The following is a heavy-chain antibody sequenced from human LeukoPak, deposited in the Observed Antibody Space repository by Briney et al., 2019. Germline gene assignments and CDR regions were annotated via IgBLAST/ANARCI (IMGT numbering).Heavy chain of an antibody. Sequence: KPSETLSLTCTVSGGSISSYYWSWIRQPPGKGLEWIGYIYYSGSTNYNPSLKSRVTISVDTSKNQFSLKLSSVTAADTAVYYCARIPGWYFDLWGRGTLVTVSS. V-gene: IGHV4-59*08. CDR1: GGSISSYY. J-gene: IGHJ2*01. CDR2: IYYSGST. CDR3: ARIPGWYFDL.